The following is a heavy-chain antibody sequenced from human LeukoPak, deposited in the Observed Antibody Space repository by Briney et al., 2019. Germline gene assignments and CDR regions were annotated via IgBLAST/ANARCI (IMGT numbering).Heavy chain of an antibody. Sequence: PGGSLRLSCAASGFTFSSYAMSWVRQAPGKGLEWVSAISGSGGSTYYADSVKGWFTISRDNSKNTLYLQMNSLRAEDTAVYYCAKGRISGWYPGGTTYFDYWGQGTLVTVSS. CDR1: GFTFSSYA. V-gene: IGHV3-23*01. CDR3: AKGRISGWYPGGTTYFDY. J-gene: IGHJ4*02. CDR2: ISGSGGST. D-gene: IGHD6-19*01.